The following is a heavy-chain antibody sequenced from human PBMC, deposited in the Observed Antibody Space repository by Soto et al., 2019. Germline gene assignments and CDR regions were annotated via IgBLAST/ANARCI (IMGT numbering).Heavy chain of an antibody. V-gene: IGHV3-23*01. D-gene: IGHD3-9*01. CDR3: AKDSDSILTGSHPGGIPFGS. J-gene: IGHJ5*02. Sequence: GGSLRLSCVDSGFTFSSYAMSWVRQAPGKGLDWVSVVSGSGATSYYADSVKGRFTISRDNSKNTLYLQMNSLRAEDTAIYYCAKDSDSILTGSHPGGIPFGSWCQGTLVTVSS. CDR1: GFTFSSYA. CDR2: VSGSGATS.